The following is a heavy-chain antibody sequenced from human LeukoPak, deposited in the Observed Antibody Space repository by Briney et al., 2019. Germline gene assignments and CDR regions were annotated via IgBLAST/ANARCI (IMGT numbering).Heavy chain of an antibody. CDR3: ARRGGNPLGAFDI. V-gene: IGHV4-59*02. D-gene: IGHD4-23*01. J-gene: IGHJ3*02. CDR1: GPSVSNYD. CDR2: VHYSGRT. Sequence: SETLSLTCTVSGPSVSNYDWSWIRQPPGKGLEWVGYVHYSGRTNYNPSLESRVTISVDTSKNQFSLKLTSVTAADTAMYYCARRGGNPLGAFDIWGQGTMVTVSS.